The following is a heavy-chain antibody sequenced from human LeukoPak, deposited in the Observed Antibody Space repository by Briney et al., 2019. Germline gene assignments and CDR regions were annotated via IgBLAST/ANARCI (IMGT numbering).Heavy chain of an antibody. V-gene: IGHV1-69*13. CDR3: AREWGLESSGYYYAH. D-gene: IGHD3-22*01. Sequence: SVKVSCKASGGTFSRFTISWVRQAPGQGFEWMGGITPIFGTANFAQKFQGRVSITADESTSTAFMELSSLRSEDTAVYYCAREWGLESSGYYYAHWGQGTLVTVSS. CDR2: ITPIFGTA. J-gene: IGHJ4*02. CDR1: GGTFSRFT.